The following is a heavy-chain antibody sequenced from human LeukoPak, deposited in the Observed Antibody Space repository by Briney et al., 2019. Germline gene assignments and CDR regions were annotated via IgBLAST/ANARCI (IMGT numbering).Heavy chain of an antibody. D-gene: IGHD3-10*01. V-gene: IGHV7-4-1*02. J-gene: IGHJ6*03. CDR1: GYTFTSYA. CDR2: INTNTGNP. Sequence: ASVKVSCKASGYTFTSYAMNWVRQAPGQGLEWMGWINTNTGNPTYAQGFTGRFVFSLDTSVSTAYLQISSLKAEDTAVYYCARAPSGYGSGSYNPYYYYYYMDVWGKGTTVTVSS. CDR3: ARAPSGYGSGSYNPYYYYYYMDV.